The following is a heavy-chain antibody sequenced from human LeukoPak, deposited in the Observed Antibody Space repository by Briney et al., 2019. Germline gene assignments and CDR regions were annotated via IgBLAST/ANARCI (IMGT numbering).Heavy chain of an antibody. D-gene: IGHD2-2*01. CDR3: AGTPVGDIVVVPAARTDY. V-gene: IGHV4-34*01. CDR2: INHSGST. J-gene: IGHJ4*02. Sequence: SETLSLTCAVYGGSFSGYYWSWIRQPPGKGLEWIGEINHSGSTNYNPSLKSRVTISVDTSKNQFSLKLSSVTAADTAVYYCAGTPVGDIVVVPAARTDYWGQGTLVTASS. CDR1: GGSFSGYY.